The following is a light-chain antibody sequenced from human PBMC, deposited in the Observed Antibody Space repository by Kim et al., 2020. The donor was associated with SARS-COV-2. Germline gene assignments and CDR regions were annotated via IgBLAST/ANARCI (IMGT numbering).Light chain of an antibody. J-gene: IGKJ1*01. Sequence: EIVLTQSPGILSLSPGQRATLSCRASQTVSGSYFAWYQQKPGQAPRLLIYDVSNRATGIPDRFRGSGSGTDFTLTISRLEPEDFGVYYCQQYDRSPTFGQGTKVDIK. V-gene: IGKV3-20*01. CDR3: QQYDRSPT. CDR2: DVS. CDR1: QTVSGSY.